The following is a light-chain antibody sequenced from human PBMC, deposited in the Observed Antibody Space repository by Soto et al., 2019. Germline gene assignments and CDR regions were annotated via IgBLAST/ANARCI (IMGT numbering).Light chain of an antibody. CDR2: DVT. J-gene: IGLJ1*01. CDR3: SSYTNINTRACV. CDR1: SSDVGGYNY. V-gene: IGLV2-11*01. Sequence: QSVLTQPRSVSGSPGQSVSISCTGTSSDVGGYNYVSWYQQHPGKAPKLLTYDVTKRPSGVPDRFSGSESGNTASLTISGLQAEDEAEYYCSSYTNINTRACVFGTGTKVTVL.